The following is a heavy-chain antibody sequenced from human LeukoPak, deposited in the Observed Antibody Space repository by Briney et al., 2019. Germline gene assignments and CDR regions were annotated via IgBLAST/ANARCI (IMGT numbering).Heavy chain of an antibody. Sequence: PGGSLRLSCAASGLTLSSYSMNWVRQAPGRGLEWVSSISSSSSYIYYADSVKGRFTISRGNAKNSLYLQMNSLRAEDTAVYYCARVHHWNDSPFQHWGQGTLVTVSS. CDR1: GLTLSSYS. J-gene: IGHJ1*01. CDR2: ISSSSSYI. CDR3: ARVHHWNDSPFQH. D-gene: IGHD1-1*01. V-gene: IGHV3-21*01.